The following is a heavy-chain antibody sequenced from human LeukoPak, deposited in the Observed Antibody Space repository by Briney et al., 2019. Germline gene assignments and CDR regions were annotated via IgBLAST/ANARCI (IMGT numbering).Heavy chain of an antibody. V-gene: IGHV4-34*01. J-gene: IGHJ6*03. CDR1: GGSFSGYY. CDR3: ARRRAGSGYYYYMDV. CDR2: INHSGST. Sequence: PSETLSLTCAVYGGSFSGYYWSWIRQPPGKGLEWIGEINHSGSTNYNPSPKSRVTISVDTSKNQFSLKLSSVTAADTAVYYCARRRAGSGYYYYMDVWGKGTTVTVSS. D-gene: IGHD3-10*01.